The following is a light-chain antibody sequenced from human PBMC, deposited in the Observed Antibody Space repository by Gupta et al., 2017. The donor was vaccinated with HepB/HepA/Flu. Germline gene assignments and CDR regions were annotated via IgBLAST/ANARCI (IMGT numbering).Light chain of an antibody. CDR2: WAS. J-gene: IGKJ1*01. V-gene: IGKV4-1*01. CDR1: QSVLYSSKNKNH. CDR3: QQNHSLPWT. Sequence: DIVMTQPPDSLAVSLGERATINCKSTQSVLYSSKNKNHVVWYQQKPGQPPKLLINWASTREYGVPDRFSGSGSGTDFTLTFSSRQAEDVAVYYCQQNHSLPWTFGRGTXVEIK.